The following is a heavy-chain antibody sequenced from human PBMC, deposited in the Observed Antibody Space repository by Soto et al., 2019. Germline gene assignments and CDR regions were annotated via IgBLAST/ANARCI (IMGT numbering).Heavy chain of an antibody. Sequence: QVQLQESGPGLVKPSETLTLTCAVSGASISTGKWWSWVRQPPGKGLEWIGEISHSVSANYNPALRSRVTIEVDKSKNQFSLKLSVTAAGTAMYYCTRDGDYGYSLAYWGQGTLVTVSS. CDR1: GASISTGKW. J-gene: IGHJ4*02. V-gene: IGHV4-4*02. CDR2: ISHSVSA. D-gene: IGHD5-18*01. CDR3: TRDGDYGYSLAY.